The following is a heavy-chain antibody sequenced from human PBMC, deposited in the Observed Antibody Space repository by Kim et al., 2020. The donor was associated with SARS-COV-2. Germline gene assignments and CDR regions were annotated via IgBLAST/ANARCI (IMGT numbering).Heavy chain of an antibody. CDR3: ARGHQGSRGVTSGDF. D-gene: IGHD2-21*02. J-gene: IGHJ4*02. CDR1: GFTFSSYW. V-gene: IGHV3-74*01. CDR2: ISSDGTVT. Sequence: GGSLRLSCAASGFTFSSYWMHWVRQAPGKGLVWVSRISSDGTVTNYADSVTGRFAISRDNAKNTIYLHMNDLGAEDTAVYFCARGHQGSRGVTSGDFWGQGTLVTVYS.